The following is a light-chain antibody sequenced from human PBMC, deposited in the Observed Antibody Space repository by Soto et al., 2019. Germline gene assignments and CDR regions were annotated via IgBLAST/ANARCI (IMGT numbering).Light chain of an antibody. CDR2: KAS. CDR1: QSIRSW. Sequence: DIQMTQSPSTLSASVGDRVTITCRASQSIRSWLAWYQQKPGKAPKLLIYKASSLETGVPSRFSGSGSGTEFTLTISSLQPDDFATYYCQQYNNYCSFGQGTKVDIK. CDR3: QQYNNYCS. J-gene: IGKJ1*01. V-gene: IGKV1-5*03.